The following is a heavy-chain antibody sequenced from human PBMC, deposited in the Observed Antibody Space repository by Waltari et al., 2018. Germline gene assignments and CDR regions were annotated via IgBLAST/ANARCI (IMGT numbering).Heavy chain of an antibody. J-gene: IGHJ5*02. V-gene: IGHV4-34*01. CDR1: GGSFSGYY. Sequence: QVQLQQWGAGLLKPSETLSLTCAVYGGSFSGYYWSWIRQPPGKGLEWIGEINHSGSTNYNPSLKSRVTMSVDTSKNQFSLKLSSVTAADTAVYYCARSGSTSLLGWFDPWGQGTLVTVSS. CDR2: INHSGST. D-gene: IGHD2-2*01. CDR3: ARSGSTSLLGWFDP.